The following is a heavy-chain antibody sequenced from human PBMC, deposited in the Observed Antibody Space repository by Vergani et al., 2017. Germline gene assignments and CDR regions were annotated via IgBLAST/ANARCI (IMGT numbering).Heavy chain of an antibody. D-gene: IGHD1-26*01. CDR2: ISYDGSNK. CDR3: ARDQREWELLAWYFDL. V-gene: IGHV3-30*04. CDR1: GFTFSSYA. Sequence: QVQLVESGGGVVQPGRSLRLSCAASGFTFSSYAMPWVRQAPGKGLEWVAVISYDGSNKYYADSVKGRFTIARDNSKNTLYLQMNSLRAEDTAVYYCARDQREWELLAWYFDLWGRGTLVTVSS. J-gene: IGHJ2*01.